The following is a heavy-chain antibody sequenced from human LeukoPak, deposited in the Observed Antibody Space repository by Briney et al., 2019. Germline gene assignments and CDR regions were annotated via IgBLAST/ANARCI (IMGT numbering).Heavy chain of an antibody. Sequence: GGSLRLSCAASGFTVSSNYMSWVRQAPGKGLEWVSDIYGGGSTYYTDSVKGRFTISRDNSKNTLYLQMNSLRAEDTAVYYCAKDSSGWQHIDYWGQGTLVTVSS. CDR1: GFTVSSNY. CDR2: IYGGGST. CDR3: AKDSSGWQHIDY. J-gene: IGHJ4*02. D-gene: IGHD6-19*01. V-gene: IGHV3-66*02.